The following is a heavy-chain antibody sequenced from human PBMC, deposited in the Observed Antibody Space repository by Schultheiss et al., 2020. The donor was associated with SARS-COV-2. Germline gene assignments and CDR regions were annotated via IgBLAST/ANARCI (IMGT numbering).Heavy chain of an antibody. V-gene: IGHV3-23*01. CDR2: ISGSGGST. CDR3: ARDLSRIQLWSVGGFDY. J-gene: IGHJ4*02. D-gene: IGHD5-18*01. CDR1: GFTFSSYA. Sequence: GGSLRLSCAASGFTFSSYAMSWVRQAPGKGLEWVSAISGSGGSTYYADSVKGRFTISRDNAKNTLYLQMNSLRAEDTAVYYCARDLSRIQLWSVGGFDYWGQGTLVTVSS.